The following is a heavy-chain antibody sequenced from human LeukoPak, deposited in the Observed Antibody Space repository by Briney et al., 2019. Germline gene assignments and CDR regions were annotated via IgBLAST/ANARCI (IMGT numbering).Heavy chain of an antibody. CDR1: GGSISSSSYY. Sequence: PSETLSLTCTVSGGSISSSSYYWGWIRQPPGKGLEWIGSIYYSGSTYYNPSLKSRVTISVDTSKNQFSLKLSSVTAADTAVYYCARTPYQLLPSYNWFDPWGQGTLVTGSS. CDR3: ARTPYQLLPSYNWFDP. V-gene: IGHV4-39*01. CDR2: IYYSGST. J-gene: IGHJ5*02. D-gene: IGHD2-2*01.